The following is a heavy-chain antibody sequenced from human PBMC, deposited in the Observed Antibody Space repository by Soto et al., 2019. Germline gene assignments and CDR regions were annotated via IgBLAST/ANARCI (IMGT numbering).Heavy chain of an antibody. CDR2: IIPIFGTA. D-gene: IGHD6-6*01. CDR1: GGTFSSYA. CDR3: ARGMKLNIAAPSSPLDYYYYGMDV. V-gene: IGHV1-69*01. J-gene: IGHJ6*02. Sequence: QVQLVQSGAEVKKPGSSVKVSCKASGGTFSSYAISWVRQAPGQGLEGMGGIIPIFGTANYAQKFQGRVTITADESTSTAYMELSSLRSEDTAVYYCARGMKLNIAAPSSPLDYYYYGMDVWGQGTTVTVSS.